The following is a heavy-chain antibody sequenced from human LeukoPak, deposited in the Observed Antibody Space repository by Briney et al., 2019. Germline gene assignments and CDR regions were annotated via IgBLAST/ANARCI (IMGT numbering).Heavy chain of an antibody. Sequence: ASVKVSCKASGYTFTGYYMHWVRQAPGQGLEWMGWINPNSGGTNYAQKFQGRVTMTRDTSISTAYMELSRLRSDDTAVYYCAGELNRTPRDIVVVVAATPLFDYWGQGTLVTVSS. V-gene: IGHV1-2*02. CDR2: INPNSGGT. CDR1: GYTFTGYY. CDR3: AGELNRTPRDIVVVVAATPLFDY. D-gene: IGHD2-15*01. J-gene: IGHJ4*02.